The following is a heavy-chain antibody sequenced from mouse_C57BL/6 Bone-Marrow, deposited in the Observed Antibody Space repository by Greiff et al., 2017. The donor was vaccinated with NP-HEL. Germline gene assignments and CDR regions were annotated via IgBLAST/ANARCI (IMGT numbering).Heavy chain of an antibody. CDR3: ARGIYYGSSSFDY. J-gene: IGHJ2*01. CDR1: GYTFTDYY. CDR2: INPYNGGT. V-gene: IGHV1-19*01. D-gene: IGHD1-1*01. Sequence: VQLQQSGPVLVKPGASVKMSCKASGYTFTDYYMNWVKQSHGKSLEWIGVINPYNGGTSYNQKFKGKATLTVDKSSSTAYMELNSLTSEDSAVYYCARGIYYGSSSFDYWGQGTTLTVSS.